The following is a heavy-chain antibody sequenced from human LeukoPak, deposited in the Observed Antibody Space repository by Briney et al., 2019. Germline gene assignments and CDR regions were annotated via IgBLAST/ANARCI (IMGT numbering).Heavy chain of an antibody. CDR1: GFTFSSYA. D-gene: IGHD3-3*01. CDR2: ISGSGGST. J-gene: IGHJ4*02. V-gene: IGHV3-23*01. Sequence: GGSLRLSCAASGFTFSSYAMSWVRQAQGKGLEWVSAISGSGGSTYYADSVKGRFAISRDNSKNTLYLQMNSLRAEDTAVYYCAKDKYRPDFWSGYYPDWGQGTLVTVSS. CDR3: AKDKYRPDFWSGYYPD.